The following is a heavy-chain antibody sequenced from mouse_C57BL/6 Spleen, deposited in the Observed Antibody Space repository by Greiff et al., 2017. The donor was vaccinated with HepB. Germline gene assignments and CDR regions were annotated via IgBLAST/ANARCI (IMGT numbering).Heavy chain of an antibody. CDR3: ARYYSNCPRAWFAY. CDR1: GYTFTSYW. D-gene: IGHD2-5*01. CDR2: INPRSGYT. J-gene: IGHJ3*01. V-gene: IGHV1-7*01. Sequence: VQLQQSGAELAKPGASVKLSCKASGYTFTSYWMHWVKQRPGQGLEWIGYINPRSGYTKYNQKFKDKAKLTADKSSSTAYMQLSSLTYEDSAVYCCARYYSNCPRAWFAYWGQGTLVTVSA.